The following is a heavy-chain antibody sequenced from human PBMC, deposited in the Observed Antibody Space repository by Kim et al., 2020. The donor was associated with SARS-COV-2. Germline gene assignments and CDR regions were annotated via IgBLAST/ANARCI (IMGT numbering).Heavy chain of an antibody. CDR3: ARSPNPLQQLAQYYYYYGMDV. D-gene: IGHD6-13*01. CDR2: ISAYNGNT. Sequence: ASVKVSCKASGYTFTSYGISWVRQAPGQGLVWMGWISAYNGNTNYAQKLQGRVTMTTDTSTSTAYMELRSLRSDDTAVYYCARSPNPLQQLAQYYYYYGMDVWGQGTTVTVSS. J-gene: IGHJ6*02. CDR1: GYTFTSYG. V-gene: IGHV1-18*01.